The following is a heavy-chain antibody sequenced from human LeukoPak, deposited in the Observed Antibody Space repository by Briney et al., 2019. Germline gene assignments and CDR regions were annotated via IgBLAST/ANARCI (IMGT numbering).Heavy chain of an antibody. V-gene: IGHV5-51*01. CDR3: ARLTDIVVVTTTSYLNAFDI. CDR1: GYSFTSYW. D-gene: IGHD2-21*02. Sequence: GKSLKISCKGSGYSFTSYWIGWVRQMPGKGLEWMGIIYIGDSDTRYSPSFQGQVTFSADKSISTAYLQWRSLRASDTAMYYCARLTDIVVVTTTSYLNAFDIWGQGTMVSVSS. CDR2: IYIGDSDT. J-gene: IGHJ3*02.